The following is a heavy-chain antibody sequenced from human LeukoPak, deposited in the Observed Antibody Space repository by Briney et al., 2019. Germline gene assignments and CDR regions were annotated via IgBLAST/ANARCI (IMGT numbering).Heavy chain of an antibody. D-gene: IGHD4-23*01. Sequence: PSETLSLTCAVSGASISSSNYYWGWVRQSPGKGLEWIGNIYSSGNTYYNASLKSRVTMYIDTSKNQFSLKLSSVTAADTAVYYCARWDYGGRTDWGQGTLVTVSS. V-gene: IGHV4-39*01. J-gene: IGHJ4*02. CDR2: IYSSGNT. CDR1: GASISSSNYY. CDR3: ARWDYGGRTD.